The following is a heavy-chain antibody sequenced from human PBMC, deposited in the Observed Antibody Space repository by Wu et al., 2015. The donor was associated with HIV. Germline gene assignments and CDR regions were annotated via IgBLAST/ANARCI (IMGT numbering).Heavy chain of an antibody. CDR1: GYTFTGYY. CDR2: INPNSGGT. V-gene: IGHV1-2*02. Sequence: QVQLVQSGAEVKKPGASVKVSCKASGYTFTGYYMHWVRQAPGQGLEWMGWINPNSGGTNYAQKFQGRVTMTRDTSISTAYMELSRLRSDDTAVYYCARDPAVRRRDDAFDIWGQGTMVTVSS. D-gene: IGHD1-1*01. J-gene: IGHJ3*02. CDR3: ARDPAVRRRDDAFDI.